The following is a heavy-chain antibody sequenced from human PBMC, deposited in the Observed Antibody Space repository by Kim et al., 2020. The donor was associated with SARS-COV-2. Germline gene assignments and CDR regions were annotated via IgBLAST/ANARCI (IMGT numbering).Heavy chain of an antibody. D-gene: IGHD5-18*01. CDR3: ATIKWIQLWPYTGYFD. CDR2: IYYSGST. Sequence: SETLSLTCTVSGGSISSSSYYWGWIRQPPGKGLEWIGSIYYSGSTYYNPSLKSRVTISVDTSKNQFSLKLSSVTAADTAVYYCATIKWIQLWPYTGYFD. J-gene: IGHJ4*03. CDR1: GGSISSSSYY. V-gene: IGHV4-39*01.